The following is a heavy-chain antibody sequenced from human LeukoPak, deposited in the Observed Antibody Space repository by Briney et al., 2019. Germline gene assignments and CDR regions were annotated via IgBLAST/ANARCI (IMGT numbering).Heavy chain of an antibody. CDR1: GYTFTSYD. CDR3: ARERTYGMDV. CDR2: MNPNSGNT. V-gene: IGHV1-8*01. J-gene: IGHJ6*02. Sequence: ASVTVSCKASGYTFTSYDINWVRQATGQGREWMGWMNPNSGNTGYAQKFQGRATMTRNTSISTAYMELSSLRSEDTAVYYCARERTYGMDVWGQGTTVTVSS.